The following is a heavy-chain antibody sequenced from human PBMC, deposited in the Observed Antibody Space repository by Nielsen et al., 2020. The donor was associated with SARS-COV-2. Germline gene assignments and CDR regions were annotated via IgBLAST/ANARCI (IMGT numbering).Heavy chain of an antibody. J-gene: IGHJ6*02. CDR1: GGSISSGGYY. Sequence: SETLSLTCTVSGGSISSGGYYWTWIRQYPGKGLEWIGYISYSGTTYYSPSLKSRLNMSLDTSKNQFSLKLTSVTAADTAVYYCARDIVVDNSYYYGMDVWGQGTTVTVLL. D-gene: IGHD2-2*01. CDR3: ARDIVVDNSYYYGMDV. CDR2: ISYSGTT. V-gene: IGHV4-31*03.